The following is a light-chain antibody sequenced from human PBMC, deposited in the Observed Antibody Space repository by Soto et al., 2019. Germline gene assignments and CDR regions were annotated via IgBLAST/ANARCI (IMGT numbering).Light chain of an antibody. J-gene: IGKJ5*01. CDR2: GAS. Sequence: IVLTQSPGILSLSPGERASLSCGASQSVSSSYFAWYQHKPGQAPRLLIYGASSRASGIPDRFSGSGSGTDFTLTISRLEPEDFAVYYCQQYGSSPITFGQGTRLEIK. CDR3: QQYGSSPIT. CDR1: QSVSSSY. V-gene: IGKV3-20*01.